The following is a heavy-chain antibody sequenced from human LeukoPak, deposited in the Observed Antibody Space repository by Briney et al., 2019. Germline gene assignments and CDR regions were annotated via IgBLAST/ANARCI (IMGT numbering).Heavy chain of an antibody. V-gene: IGHV3-33*01. J-gene: IGHJ4*02. D-gene: IGHD1/OR15-1a*01. CDR2: IWYDGSNK. CDR1: GFTFSSYG. CDR3: ARDVGTIDY. Sequence: GGSLRLSCAASGFTFSSYGMHWVRKAPGKGLEWVAVIWYDGSNKYYADSVKGRFTISRDNSKNTLYLQMNSLRAEDTAVYYCARDVGTIDYWGQGTLVTVSS.